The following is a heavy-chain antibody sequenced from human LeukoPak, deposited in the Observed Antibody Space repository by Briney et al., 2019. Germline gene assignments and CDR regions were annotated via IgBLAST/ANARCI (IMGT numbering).Heavy chain of an antibody. J-gene: IGHJ4*02. CDR1: GFTFSSYA. D-gene: IGHD7-27*01. CDR2: ISGSGGST. CDR3: AKDPGNWGYYFDY. Sequence: QPGGSLRLSCAASGFTFSSYAMSWVRQAPGKGLEWVSAISGSGGSTYYADSVKGRFTISRDNSKTTLYLQMNSLRAEDTAVYYCAKDPGNWGYYFDYWGQGTLVTVSS. V-gene: IGHV3-23*01.